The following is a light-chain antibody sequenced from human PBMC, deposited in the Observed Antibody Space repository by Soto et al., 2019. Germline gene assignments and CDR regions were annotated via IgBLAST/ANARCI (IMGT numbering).Light chain of an antibody. CDR3: CSYAASYTLL. V-gene: IGLV2-11*01. Sequence: QSALTQPRSVSASPGQSVTISCTGTSSNVGGYNYVSWYQQNPGKAPKLMTYDATKRPSGVPDRFSGSKSGNAASLTISGLQAEDEADYYCCSYAASYTLLFGGGTKVTVL. CDR1: SSNVGGYNY. CDR2: DAT. J-gene: IGLJ2*01.